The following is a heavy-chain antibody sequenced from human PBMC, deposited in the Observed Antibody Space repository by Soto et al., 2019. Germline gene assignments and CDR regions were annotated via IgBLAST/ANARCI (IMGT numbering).Heavy chain of an antibody. J-gene: IGHJ4*02. CDR1: GDSVSINTAT. D-gene: IGHD3-22*01. Sequence: SQTLSLTCAISGDSVSINTATWNLIRQSPSRGLEWLGRTYYRSRWYNHYAVSVKSRITVNADTSKNQFSLQPRSVTPDDTAMYYCTRSGPGGYIDYWGQGTRVTVSS. CDR2: TYYRSRWYN. CDR3: TRSGPGGYIDY. V-gene: IGHV6-1*01.